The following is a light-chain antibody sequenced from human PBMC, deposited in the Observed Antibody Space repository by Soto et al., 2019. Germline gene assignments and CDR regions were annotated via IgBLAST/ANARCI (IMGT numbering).Light chain of an antibody. CDR2: EVT. CDR1: SSDVGGYDY. V-gene: IGLV2-8*01. Sequence: QSFLTQPPSASGSPGQSVTISCTGTSSDVGGYDYVSWYQQYPGKTPKLMIFEVTKRPSGVPDRFSGSKSGNTASLTVSGLQAEDEADYYCLSYAGTAYVLGTGTKVTVL. J-gene: IGLJ1*01. CDR3: LSYAGTAYV.